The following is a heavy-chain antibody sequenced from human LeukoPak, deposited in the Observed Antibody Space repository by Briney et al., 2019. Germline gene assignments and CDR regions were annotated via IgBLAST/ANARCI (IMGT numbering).Heavy chain of an antibody. V-gene: IGHV1-2*04. CDR3: GGLWAYSSSRSDAFDI. Sequence: ASVKVSCKASGYTFTGYYMHWVRQAPGQGLEWMGWINPNSGGTNYAQKFQGWVTMTRDTSISTAYMELSRLRSDDTAVYYCGGLWAYSSSRSDAFDIWGQGTMVTVTS. J-gene: IGHJ3*02. D-gene: IGHD6-13*01. CDR1: GYTFTGYY. CDR2: INPNSGGT.